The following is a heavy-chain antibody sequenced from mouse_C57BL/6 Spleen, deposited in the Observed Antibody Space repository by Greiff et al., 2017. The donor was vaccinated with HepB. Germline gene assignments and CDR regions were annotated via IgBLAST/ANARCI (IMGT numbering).Heavy chain of an antibody. CDR1: GYAFSSSW. D-gene: IGHD1-1*01. Sequence: QVQLQQSGPELVKPGASVKISCKASGYAFSSSWMNWVKQRPGKGLEWIGRIYPGDGDTNYNGKFKGKAKLTADKSSSTAYMQLSSLTSEDSAVYFCARMNDYYGSSYDYWGQGTTLTVSS. CDR2: IYPGDGDT. V-gene: IGHV1-82*01. J-gene: IGHJ2*01. CDR3: ARMNDYYGSSYDY.